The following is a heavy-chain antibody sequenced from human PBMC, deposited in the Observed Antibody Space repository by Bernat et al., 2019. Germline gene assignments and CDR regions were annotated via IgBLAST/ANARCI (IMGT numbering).Heavy chain of an antibody. CDR3: ARGREGLWFGTFDY. J-gene: IGHJ4*02. Sequence: QVQLVESGGGVVQPGRSLRLSCAASGFTFSSYGMHWVRQAPGKGLEWVAVIWYDGSNKYYADSVKGRFTISRDNSKNTLYLQMNSLRAADTAVYYCARGREGLWFGTFDYWGQGTLVTVSS. D-gene: IGHD3-10*01. CDR1: GFTFSSYG. V-gene: IGHV3-33*01. CDR2: IWYDGSNK.